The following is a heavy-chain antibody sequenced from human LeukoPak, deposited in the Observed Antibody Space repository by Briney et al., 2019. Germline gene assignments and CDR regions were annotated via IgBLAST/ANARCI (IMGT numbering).Heavy chain of an antibody. CDR1: GFTYSNHW. V-gene: IGHV3-7*01. Sequence: GGSLRLSCAASGFTYSNHWMSWVRQAPGKGLEWVGNIKEDGSQKYYAGSVKGRFIISRDNAKNSLYLQMNSLRVEDTAVYYCARDGGWGWDYWGQGTLVTVSS. D-gene: IGHD6-19*01. CDR3: ARDGGWGWDY. CDR2: IKEDGSQK. J-gene: IGHJ4*02.